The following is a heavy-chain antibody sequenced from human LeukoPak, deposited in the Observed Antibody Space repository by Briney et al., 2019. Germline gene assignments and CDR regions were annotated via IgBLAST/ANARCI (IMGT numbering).Heavy chain of an antibody. V-gene: IGHV4-39*07. CDR1: NGSMSSSSYY. CDR2: IYHSGST. J-gene: IGHJ4*02. CDR3: AREDY. Sequence: PSETLSLTCTVSNGSMSSSSYYWGWIRQPPGKGLEWIGSIYHSGSTYYNPSLKSRVTISVDRSKNQFSLKLSSVTAADTAVYYCAREDYWGQGTLVTVSS.